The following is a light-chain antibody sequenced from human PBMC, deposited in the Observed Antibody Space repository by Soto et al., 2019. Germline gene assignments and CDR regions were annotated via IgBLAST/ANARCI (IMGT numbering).Light chain of an antibody. CDR2: GAS. V-gene: IGKV3-15*01. J-gene: IGKJ2*01. CDR1: QSVSSN. Sequence: IVMTQSPATLSVSPGERATLSCRASQSVSSNLAWYQQKPGQAPRLLIYGASTSATGIPARFSGSGSGTEFTRTISSLQSEDFAVYYCQTYNNWPPYTFGQGTKLEIK. CDR3: QTYNNWPPYT.